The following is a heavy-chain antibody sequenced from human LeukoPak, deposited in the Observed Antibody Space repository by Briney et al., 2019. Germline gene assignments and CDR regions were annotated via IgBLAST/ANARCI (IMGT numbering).Heavy chain of an antibody. CDR3: ARDNGSSWYGYNWFDP. CDR2: INPNSGGT. J-gene: IGHJ5*02. D-gene: IGHD6-13*01. CDR1: GGTFSSYA. V-gene: IGHV1-2*02. Sequence: GASVKVSCKASGGTFSSYAISWVRQAPGQGLEWMGWINPNSGGTNYAQKFQGRVTMTRDTSISTAYMELSRLRSDDTALYYCARDNGSSWYGYNWFDPWGQGTLVTVSS.